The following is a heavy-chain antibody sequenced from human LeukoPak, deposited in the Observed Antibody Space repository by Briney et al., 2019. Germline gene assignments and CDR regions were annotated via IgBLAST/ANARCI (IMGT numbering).Heavy chain of an antibody. CDR2: ISYDGSNK. CDR1: GFAFSSYA. CDR3: AREGGSGSPLGY. V-gene: IGHV3-30-3*01. Sequence: GGSLRLSCAASGFAFSSYAMHWVRQAPGKGLEWVAVISYDGSNKYYADSVKGRFTISRDNSKNTLYLQMNSLRAEDTAVYYCAREGGSGSPLGYWGQGTLVTVSS. D-gene: IGHD3-10*01. J-gene: IGHJ4*02.